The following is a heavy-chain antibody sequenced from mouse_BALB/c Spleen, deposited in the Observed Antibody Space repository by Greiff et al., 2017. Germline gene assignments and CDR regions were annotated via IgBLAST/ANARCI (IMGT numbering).Heavy chain of an antibody. V-gene: IGHV7-3*02. CDR1: GFTFTDYY. D-gene: IGHD2-1*01. J-gene: IGHJ2*01. CDR2: IRNKANGYTT. Sequence: EVQVVESGGGLVQPGGSLRLSCATSGFTFTDYYMSWVRQPPGKALEWLGFIRNKANGYTTEYSASVKGRFTISRDNSQSILYLQMNTLRAEDSATYYCARDKLLGYFDYWGQGTTLTVSS. CDR3: ARDKLLGYFDY.